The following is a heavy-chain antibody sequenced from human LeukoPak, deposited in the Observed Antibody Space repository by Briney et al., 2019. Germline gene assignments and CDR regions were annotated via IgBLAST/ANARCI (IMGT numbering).Heavy chain of an antibody. CDR3: TGAQPLMRVVVMGIYYCYYMDV. D-gene: IGHD3-22*01. V-gene: IGHV3-30*03. J-gene: IGHJ6*03. CDR1: GFTFSSYG. CDR2: ISYDGSNK. Sequence: RTGGSLRLSCAASGFTFSSYGMHWVRQAPGKGLEWVAVISYDGSNKYYADSVKGRFTISRDNSKNTLYLQMNSLKTEDTAPYYYTGAQPLMRVVVMGIYYCYYMDVWGKGTTVTISS.